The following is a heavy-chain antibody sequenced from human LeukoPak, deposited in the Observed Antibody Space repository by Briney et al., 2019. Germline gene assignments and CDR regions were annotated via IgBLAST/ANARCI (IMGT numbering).Heavy chain of an antibody. D-gene: IGHD5-12*01. V-gene: IGHV3-23*01. J-gene: IGHJ6*02. CDR3: ARERGGYDIPDYYYYGMDV. Sequence: GGSLRLSCAASGFTFSSYAMSWVRQAPGKGLEWVSAISGSGGSTYYADSVKGRFTISRENSKNTLYLQMNSLRAEDTAVYYCARERGGYDIPDYYYYGMDVWGQGTTVTVSS. CDR2: ISGSGGST. CDR1: GFTFSSYA.